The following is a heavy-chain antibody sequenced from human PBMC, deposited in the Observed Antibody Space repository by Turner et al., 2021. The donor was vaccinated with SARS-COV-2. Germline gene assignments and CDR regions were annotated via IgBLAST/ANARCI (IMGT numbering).Heavy chain of an antibody. CDR2: IYYSGIT. V-gene: IGHV4-39*01. Sequence: LQLQVSVPGLGEPSETLCLTRTVSCAAISSSSYYWGWIRQPPGKGLEWIGNIYYSGITYYNPSLKSRVTISVDTSKNKFFLKLISVTAADTAVYYCARLMDTAMDYYGMDVWGQGTTVTVSS. CDR1: CAAISSSSYY. CDR3: ARLMDTAMDYYGMDV. D-gene: IGHD5-18*01. J-gene: IGHJ6*02.